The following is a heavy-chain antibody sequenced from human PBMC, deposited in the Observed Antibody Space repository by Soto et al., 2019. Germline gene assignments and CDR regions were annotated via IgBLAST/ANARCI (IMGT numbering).Heavy chain of an antibody. CDR2: ISGGGGST. CDR1: GFSFSSYA. CDR3: AKDSGAVAGPY. D-gene: IGHD6-19*01. J-gene: IGHJ4*02. V-gene: IGHV3-23*01. Sequence: PGGSLRLSCAASGFSFSSYAMSWVRQAPGKGLEWVSGISGGGGSTDYADSVKGRFTISRDNSKNTLYLQLNSLRAEDTAVYCCAKDSGAVAGPYWGQGTLVTV.